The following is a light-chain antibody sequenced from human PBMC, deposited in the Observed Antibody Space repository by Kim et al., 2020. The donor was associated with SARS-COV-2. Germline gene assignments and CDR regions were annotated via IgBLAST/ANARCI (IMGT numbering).Light chain of an antibody. CDR3: HASASNTVV. Sequence: SYELTQPPSVSVSPGQTASITCSGDVLGKKYARWYQQKPGQSPVLVIYQDSERPSGIPERFSGSNSGNTATLTISGTQAKDEADYYCHASASNTVVFGGGTQLTVL. CDR2: QDS. CDR1: VLGKKY. V-gene: IGLV3-1*01. J-gene: IGLJ2*01.